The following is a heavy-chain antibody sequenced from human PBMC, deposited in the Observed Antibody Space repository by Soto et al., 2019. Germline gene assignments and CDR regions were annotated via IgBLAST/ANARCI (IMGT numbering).Heavy chain of an antibody. J-gene: IGHJ6*02. V-gene: IGHV4-59*01. CDR1: GGSISTYY. CDR2: ISYSGST. CDR3: ARDAMTTVIPYYYYYGMDV. D-gene: IGHD4-17*01. Sequence: QVQLQESGPGLVKPSETLSLTCTVSGGSISTYYWSWIRQPPGKGLEWIGYISYSGSTNYNPSLKSRLNISVDTSTNQFSLKLSSVTAADTAVYYCARDAMTTVIPYYYYYGMDVWGQGTTVTVSS.